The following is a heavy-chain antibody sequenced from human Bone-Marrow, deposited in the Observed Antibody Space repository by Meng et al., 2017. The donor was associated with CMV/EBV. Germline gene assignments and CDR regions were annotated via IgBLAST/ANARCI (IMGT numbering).Heavy chain of an antibody. Sequence: SETLSLTCTVSGGSVRSGNYYWSWIRQPPGKGLEWIGYTYYGGSADYNSSLKSRVTISIDTSQNQFSLKLNSVTAADTAVYYCARAERFSKRFDPWGQGTLATVSS. J-gene: IGHJ5*02. CDR1: GGSVRSGNYY. CDR3: ARAERFSKRFDP. CDR2: TYYGGSA. V-gene: IGHV4-61*01. D-gene: IGHD1-1*01.